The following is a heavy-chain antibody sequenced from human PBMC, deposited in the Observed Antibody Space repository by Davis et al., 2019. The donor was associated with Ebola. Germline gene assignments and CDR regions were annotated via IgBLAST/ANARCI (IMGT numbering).Heavy chain of an antibody. CDR1: GYTFTSYG. V-gene: IGHV1-18*04. CDR3: ARDHNNYDSCGPGF. Sequence: ASVKVSCKASGYTFTSYGISWVRQAPGQGLEWMGWISAYNGNTNYAQKLQGRVTMTTDTSTSTAYMELRSLRSDDTAVYYCARDHNNYDSCGPGFWGQGTLVTVSS. CDR2: ISAYNGNT. D-gene: IGHD3-22*01. J-gene: IGHJ4*02.